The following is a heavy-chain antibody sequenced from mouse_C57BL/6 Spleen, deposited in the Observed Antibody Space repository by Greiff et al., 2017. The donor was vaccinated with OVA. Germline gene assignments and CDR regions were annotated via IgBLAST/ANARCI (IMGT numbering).Heavy chain of an antibody. CDR1: GYTFTDYN. CDR3: ARSGGLHWYFDV. J-gene: IGHJ1*03. V-gene: IGHV1-18*01. CDR2: INPNNGGT. D-gene: IGHD3-1*01. Sequence: VQLKQSGPELVKPGASVKIPCKASGYTFTDYNMDWVKQSHGKSLEWIGDINPNNGGTIYNQKFKGKATLTVDKSSSTAYMELRSLTSEDTAVYYCARSGGLHWYFDVWGTGTTVTVSS.